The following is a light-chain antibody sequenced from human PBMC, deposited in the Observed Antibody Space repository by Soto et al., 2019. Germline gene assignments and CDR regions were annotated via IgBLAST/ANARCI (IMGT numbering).Light chain of an antibody. CDR2: AAS. CDR3: QQYNSYSPWT. V-gene: IGKV1-39*01. Sequence: DIQMSQSPSSLSASVGDRVTITCRESQSISSYLNWYQQKPGKATKLLIYAASSLQSGVPSRFSGSGSGTHFTLTISSMQPEDFATYYCQQYNSYSPWTFGQGTKVDNK. J-gene: IGKJ1*01. CDR1: QSISSY.